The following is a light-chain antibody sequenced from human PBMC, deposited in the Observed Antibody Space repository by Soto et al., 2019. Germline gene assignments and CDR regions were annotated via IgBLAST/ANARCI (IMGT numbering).Light chain of an antibody. CDR1: SSDIGGYNY. J-gene: IGLJ2*01. V-gene: IGLV2-14*01. CDR2: DVS. Sequence: QSALTQPASVSGSPGQSIAFSCTGTSSDIGGYNYVSWYQQHPGKAPKLMIYDVSARPSGVSNRFSGSKSDNTASLTISGLQAEDEADYYCSSYTSSNTVVFGGGTKVTVL. CDR3: SSYTSSNTVV.